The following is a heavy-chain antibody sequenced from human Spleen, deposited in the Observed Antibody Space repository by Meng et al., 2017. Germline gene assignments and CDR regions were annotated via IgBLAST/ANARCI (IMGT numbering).Heavy chain of an antibody. J-gene: IGHJ4*02. Sequence: QVQLVQSGAEVRKPGASEKVSSKASGYTFIGYYMHWVRQAHGQGLEWMGRINPKSGGTNYAPKFRGRVTMTWDTSISTLYMELSSLNSDDTAVYYCARGWYCNSSTCPYYFDYWGQGTLVTVSS. D-gene: IGHD2/OR15-2a*01. CDR2: INPKSGGT. CDR1: GYTFIGYY. CDR3: ARGWYCNSSTCPYYFDY. V-gene: IGHV1-2*06.